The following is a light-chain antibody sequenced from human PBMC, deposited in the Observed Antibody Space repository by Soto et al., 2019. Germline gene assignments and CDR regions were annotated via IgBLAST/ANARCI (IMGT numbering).Light chain of an antibody. V-gene: IGLV3-21*02. Sequence: SYELTQPPSVSVAPGQTARITCGGNKIGTKSVHWYQQKPGQAPVLVVFDDSDRPSGIPEQFSGSNSGNTATLTISRVEAGDEADYYCQVWDSSTDQNVVFGGGTK. CDR2: DDS. CDR1: KIGTKS. J-gene: IGLJ2*01. CDR3: QVWDSSTDQNVV.